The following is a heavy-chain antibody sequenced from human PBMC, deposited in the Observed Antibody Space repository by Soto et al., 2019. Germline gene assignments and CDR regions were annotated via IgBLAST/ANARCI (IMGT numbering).Heavy chain of an antibody. CDR1: GFPFSHYW. CDR3: ARGHYYALGTCMPVNYMDV. J-gene: IGHJ6*03. D-gene: IGHD3-10*01. Sequence: EVQLVESGGGLVQPGGSLRLSCSASGFPFSHYWMTWVRQAPGKGLEWVANIKQDGSEKYYVDSMKGRFTISRDNAKNSRYRKLNSLRAEDTAVYYCARGHYYALGTCMPVNYMDVWGKGTTVTVSS. V-gene: IGHV3-7*01. CDR2: IKQDGSEK.